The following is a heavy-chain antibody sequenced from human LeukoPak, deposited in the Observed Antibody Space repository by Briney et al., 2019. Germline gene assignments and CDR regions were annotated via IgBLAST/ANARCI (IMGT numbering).Heavy chain of an antibody. CDR1: GFSFSDAW. CDR3: TTRGYYGDYFDY. CDR2: IKSKTDPGTT. Sequence: PGGSLRLSCAASGFSFSDAWMSWVRQAPGKGLEWVGRIKSKTDPGTTDYAAPLKGRFTISRDDSKNTLYLQMNSLKTEDTAVYYCTTRGYYGDYFDYWGQGTLVTVSS. V-gene: IGHV3-15*01. D-gene: IGHD3-22*01. J-gene: IGHJ4*02.